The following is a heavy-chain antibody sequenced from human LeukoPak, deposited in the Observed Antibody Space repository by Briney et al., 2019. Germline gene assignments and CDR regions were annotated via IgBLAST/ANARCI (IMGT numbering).Heavy chain of an antibody. V-gene: IGHV4-34*01. D-gene: IGHD3-10*01. J-gene: IGHJ4*02. Sequence: KTSETLSLACAVYGGSFSGYYWSWIRQPPGKGLEWIGEINHSGSTNYNPSLKSRVTISVDTSKNQFSLKLSSVTAADTAVYYCARGLIWFGELLANYDYWGQGTLVTVSS. CDR3: ARGLIWFGELLANYDY. CDR1: GGSFSGYY. CDR2: INHSGST.